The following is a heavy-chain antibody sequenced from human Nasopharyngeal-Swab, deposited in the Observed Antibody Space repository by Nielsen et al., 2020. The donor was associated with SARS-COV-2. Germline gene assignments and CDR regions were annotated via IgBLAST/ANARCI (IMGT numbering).Heavy chain of an antibody. Sequence: GESLKISCTASGFSFNNYGMHWVRPAPGKGLEWVAVISYEGSKKYYAESVEGRFTISRDFSKSTLYLQMNSLTHEDTAMYYCAKANVLFWFGQFKNDGFDIWGQGTMVAVSS. CDR1: GFSFNNYG. V-gene: IGHV3-30*18. CDR2: ISYEGSKK. J-gene: IGHJ3*02. CDR3: AKANVLFWFGQFKNDGFDI. D-gene: IGHD3-10*01.